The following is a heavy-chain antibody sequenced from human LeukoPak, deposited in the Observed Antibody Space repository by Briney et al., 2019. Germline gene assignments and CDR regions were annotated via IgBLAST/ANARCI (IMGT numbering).Heavy chain of an antibody. J-gene: IGHJ4*02. CDR3: ARGGPGGYSGYDREDFDY. CDR2: IYPRDGST. V-gene: IGHV1-46*01. CDR1: GYTFTSNY. D-gene: IGHD5-12*01. Sequence: ASVKVSCKASGYTFTSNYIHWVRQAPGQGLEWMGMIYPRDGSTSYAQKFQGRVTVTRDTSTSTVHMELSGLRSEDTAVYYCARGGPGGYSGYDREDFDYWGQGTLVTVSS.